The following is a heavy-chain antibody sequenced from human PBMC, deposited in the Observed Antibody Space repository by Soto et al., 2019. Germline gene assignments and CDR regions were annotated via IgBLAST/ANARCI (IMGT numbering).Heavy chain of an antibody. CDR2: ISAHSGHT. D-gene: IGHD1-7*01. V-gene: IGHV1-18*04. CDR3: ARDEAVGNYPDVWFHP. Sequence: QVQLVQSGAEVKTPGASVTVSCKASGFSFGFYGISWVRQAPGQGLEWLGWISAHSGHTKYPQRLKGRVSMTPDTSTSTASMQLRSLTSDDTAVYYCARDEAVGNYPDVWFHPWGQGPRVIVSS. CDR1: GFSFGFYG. J-gene: IGHJ5*02.